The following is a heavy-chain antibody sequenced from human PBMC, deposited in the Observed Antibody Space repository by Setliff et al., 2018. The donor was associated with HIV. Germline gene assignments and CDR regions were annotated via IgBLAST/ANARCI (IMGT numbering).Heavy chain of an antibody. CDR1: GFTFSSYA. CDR3: TKGRHLVSGEWYFER. V-gene: IGHV3-23*01. CDR2: ISGSGGRT. Sequence: GGSLRLSCAASGFTFSSYAMSWVRQAPGKGLEWVSAISGSGGRTHYADSVKGRFTISRDNSKTTLYLQMNSLRVEDTAVYYCTKGRHLVSGEWYFERWGQGTLVTVSS. J-gene: IGHJ4*02. D-gene: IGHD3-3*01.